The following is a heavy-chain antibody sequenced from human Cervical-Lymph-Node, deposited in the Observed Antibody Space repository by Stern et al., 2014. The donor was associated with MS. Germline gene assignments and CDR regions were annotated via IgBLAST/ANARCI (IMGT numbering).Heavy chain of an antibody. V-gene: IGHV3-23*04. Sequence: EVHLVESGGGLVKPGGSLRLACAASGFTFSTFAMSWVRQAPGKGLAWVSGISGSGGRIHYAASVKGRFTISRDNSKNTLYLQMNSLRAEDTAVYYCAKESMFNSGDFDSWGQGTLVTVSS. J-gene: IGHJ4*02. CDR2: ISGSGGRI. CDR1: GFTFSTFA. D-gene: IGHD6-19*01. CDR3: AKESMFNSGDFDS.